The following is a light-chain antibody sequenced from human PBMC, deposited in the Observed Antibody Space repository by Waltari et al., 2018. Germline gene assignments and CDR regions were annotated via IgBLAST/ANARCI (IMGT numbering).Light chain of an antibody. CDR3: HQYDRSPPWT. CDR1: QSVLSSSNINNY. CDR2: WAS. J-gene: IGKJ1*01. V-gene: IGKV4-1*01. Sequence: DIVMTQSPDSLAVSLGERATINCKSSQSVLSSSNINNYLSWYQHNPPQPPKLLIYWASSRESGVPDRFSGSGSGTDFTLTISSLQADDVAVYYCHQYDRSPPWTFGQGTKVEIK.